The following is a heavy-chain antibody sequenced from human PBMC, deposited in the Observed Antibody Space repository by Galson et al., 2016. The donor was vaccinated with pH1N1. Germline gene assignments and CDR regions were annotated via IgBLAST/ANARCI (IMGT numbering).Heavy chain of an antibody. V-gene: IGHV3-21*06. CDR3: ARARYSAHEQGDCFVI. CDR2: ISSSSTNI. D-gene: IGHD1-26*01. CDR1: GFAFGDYV. Sequence: SLRLSCAGSGFAFGDYVINWVRQAPGKGLEWVSSISSSSTNIYFADSVKGRFTISRANAYNSLYLQMHSRRAEYRAVYFCARARYSAHEQGDCFVIWGQGTLVTVSS. J-gene: IGHJ3*02.